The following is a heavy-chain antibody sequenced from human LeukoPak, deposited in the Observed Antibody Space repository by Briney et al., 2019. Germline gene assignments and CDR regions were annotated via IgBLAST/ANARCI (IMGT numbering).Heavy chain of an antibody. D-gene: IGHD6-19*01. CDR2: ISSSRSYI. V-gene: IGHV3-21*01. CDR3: ARDQGLSSGPSHPLDY. CDR1: GFTLSIYA. Sequence: PGTSLRLFCAASGFTLSIYAMQWVRQAPGKGLEWVSSISSSRSYIYYADSVKGRFTISRDNAKNSLYLQMNTLRAEDTAVYYCARDQGLSSGPSHPLDYWAQGTLVTVSS. J-gene: IGHJ4*02.